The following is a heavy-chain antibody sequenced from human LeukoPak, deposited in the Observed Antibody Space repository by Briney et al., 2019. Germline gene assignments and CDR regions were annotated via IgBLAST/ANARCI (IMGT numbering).Heavy chain of an antibody. V-gene: IGHV4-61*02. CDR1: GGSISSGSYY. Sequence: SQTLSLTCTVSGGSISSGSYYWSWIRQPAGKGLEWIGRIYTSGSTNYNPSLKSRVTISVDTSKNQFSLKLSSVTAADTAVYYCARSVYYDFWSGYSYHFDYWGQGTLVTVSS. J-gene: IGHJ4*02. CDR2: IYTSGST. CDR3: ARSVYYDFWSGYSYHFDY. D-gene: IGHD3-3*01.